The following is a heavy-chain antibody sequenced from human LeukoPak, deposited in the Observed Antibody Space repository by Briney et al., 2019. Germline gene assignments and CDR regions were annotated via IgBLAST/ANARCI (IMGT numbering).Heavy chain of an antibody. D-gene: IGHD5-18*01. CDR1: GFTFSSYE. J-gene: IGHJ6*03. V-gene: IGHV3-48*03. CDR2: ISSSGSTI. Sequence: GGSLRLSCAASGFTFSSYEMNWVRQAPGKGLEWVSYISSSGSTIYYADSVKGRFTIPRDNAKNSLYLQMNSLRAEDTAVYYCARDRHGYSYGFHRGYSDNNYMDVWGKGTTVTISS. CDR3: ARDRHGYSYGFHRGYSDNNYMDV.